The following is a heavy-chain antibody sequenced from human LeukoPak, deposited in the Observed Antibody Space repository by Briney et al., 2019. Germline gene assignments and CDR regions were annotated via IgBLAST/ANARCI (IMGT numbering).Heavy chain of an antibody. V-gene: IGHV3-23*01. CDR1: EFSFGSYA. CDR2: ISGSGGST. D-gene: IGHD6-6*01. CDR3: AKRSLSSSSYFDY. Sequence: PGGSLRLSCAASEFSFGSYAMSWVRQAPGKGLQWVSGISGSGGSTYYADSVKGRFTISRDNSKNTLYLQMNSLRAEDTAVYYCAKRSLSSSSYFDYWGQGTLVTVSP. J-gene: IGHJ4*02.